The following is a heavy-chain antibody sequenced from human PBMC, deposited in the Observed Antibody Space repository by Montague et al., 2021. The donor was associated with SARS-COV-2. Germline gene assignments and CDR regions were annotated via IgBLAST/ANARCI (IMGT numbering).Heavy chain of an antibody. CDR3: ARKGGGSTGLPD. Sequence: SETLSLTCVVSGDSIGNANCWTWVRLPPGKGLEWVGEIYDTASTNYKPSLKSRVSMSVDKFCNQFSLRLTSVTAADTAVYYCARKGGGSTGLPDWGQGALVTVSS. D-gene: IGHD2-15*01. J-gene: IGHJ4*02. CDR1: GDSIGNANC. CDR2: IYDTAST. V-gene: IGHV4-4*02.